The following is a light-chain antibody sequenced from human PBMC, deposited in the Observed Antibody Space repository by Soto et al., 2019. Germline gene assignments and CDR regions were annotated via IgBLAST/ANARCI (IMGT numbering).Light chain of an antibody. CDR2: AAS. CDR1: QSIRNY. J-gene: IGKJ5*01. V-gene: IGKV1-39*01. CDR3: QQSYNTPSIT. Sequence: DIQMTQSPSSLSASVGDRVTITCRASQSIRNYLNWYQQRPGKAPKLLIYAASSLQSGVPSRFSGSGSGTDFTLNISSLQPEDFATYYCQQSYNTPSITFGQGTDWRI.